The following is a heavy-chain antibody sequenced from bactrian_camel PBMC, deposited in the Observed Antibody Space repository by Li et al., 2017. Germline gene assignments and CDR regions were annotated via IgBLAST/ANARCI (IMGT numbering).Heavy chain of an antibody. D-gene: IGHD2*01. Sequence: DVQLVESGGGLVQPEGSLRLSCAASSFTFNDNQMSWVRQAPGKGLEWVSSIKSDGGTTYYADSVKGRFTISRDNAKNTAHLQMNSLKPEDTAVYYCVSDFSPSSINTIGNWCQGTQVTVS. V-gene: IGHV3S40*01. J-gene: IGHJ6*01. CDR2: IKSDGGTT. CDR1: SFTFNDNQ. CDR3: VSDFSPSSINTIGN.